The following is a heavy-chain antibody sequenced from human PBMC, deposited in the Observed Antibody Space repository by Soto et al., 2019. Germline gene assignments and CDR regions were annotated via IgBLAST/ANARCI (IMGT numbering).Heavy chain of an antibody. CDR3: IRGGVTSRTFDY. Sequence: EVQLVQSGTEVKQPGESLKISCKAAGYIIKNYWIGWVRQMPGQVLEWMGISYPDDSDTRYSPSFQGKVTISVDKSISTAYVQWSSLKDSDSAIYYCIRGGVTSRTFDYWGQGSLVTVSS. J-gene: IGHJ4*02. CDR2: SYPDDSDT. D-gene: IGHD3-10*01. CDR1: GYIIKNYW. V-gene: IGHV5-51*03.